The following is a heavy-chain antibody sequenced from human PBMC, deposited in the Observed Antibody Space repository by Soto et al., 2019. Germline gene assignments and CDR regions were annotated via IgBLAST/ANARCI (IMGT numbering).Heavy chain of an antibody. CDR1: GFTFSGSA. D-gene: IGHD5-18*01. CDR3: ASDTARVYYGLDV. CDR2: IRSKANNYAT. J-gene: IGHJ6*02. V-gene: IGHV3-73*01. Sequence: GGSLRLSCAASGFTFSGSAMHWVRQASGKGLEWVGRIRSKANNYATAYTASVEGRFTISRDDSKNTAHLQMNSLKTEDTAVYYCASDTARVYYGLDVWGLGTTVTVSS.